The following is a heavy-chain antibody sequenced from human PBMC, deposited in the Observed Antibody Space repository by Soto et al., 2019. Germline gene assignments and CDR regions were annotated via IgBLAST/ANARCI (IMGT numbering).Heavy chain of an antibody. V-gene: IGHV4-34*01. CDR2: INQSGST. D-gene: IGHD6-13*01. Sequence: QVQLQQWGAGLLKPSETLSLTCAVYGGSFSGYYWSWIRQPPGKGLEWIGEINQSGSTNYNPPLKSRVTISVDTSKNQFSLKLTSVPAAHTAVYYCARTYSSSWSPFEYWGQGTLVTVSS. J-gene: IGHJ4*02. CDR1: GGSFSGYY. CDR3: ARTYSSSWSPFEY.